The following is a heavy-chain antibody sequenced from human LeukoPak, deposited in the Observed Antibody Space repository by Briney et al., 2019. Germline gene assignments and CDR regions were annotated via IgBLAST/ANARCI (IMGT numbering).Heavy chain of an antibody. D-gene: IGHD2/OR15-2a*01. Sequence: GASVKVSCKASGYTFTSYGISWVRQAPGQGLEWMGWISTYNGETKYARNLQGRVTMTTDASTSTAYMELRSLQSDDTAVYYCARVSRSGNEYYWGQGTLVTASS. J-gene: IGHJ4*02. CDR3: ARVSRSGNEYY. CDR1: GYTFTSYG. CDR2: ISTYNGET. V-gene: IGHV1-18*01.